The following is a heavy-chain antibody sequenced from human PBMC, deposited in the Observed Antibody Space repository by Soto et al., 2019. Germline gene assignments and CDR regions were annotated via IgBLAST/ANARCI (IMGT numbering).Heavy chain of an antibody. CDR3: ARDIGEMSAV. D-gene: IGHD3-10*01. CDR2: ISSSSSYI. V-gene: IGHV3-21*06. J-gene: IGHJ4*02. Sequence: PGGSLRLSCTGSGFTFSSSTMTWVRQGPGKGLEWVSSISSSSSYIYFADSLKGRFTISRDNAKNSLYLQMNSLRAEDTAVYYCARDIGEMSAVWDQGTQVTVSS. CDR1: GFTFSSST.